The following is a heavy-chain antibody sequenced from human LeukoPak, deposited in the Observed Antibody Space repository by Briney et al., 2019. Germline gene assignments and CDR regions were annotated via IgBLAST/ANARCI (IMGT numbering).Heavy chain of an antibody. CDR3: ATLLLWFDATGFDY. D-gene: IGHD3-10*01. CDR2: IKQDGSEK. V-gene: IGHV3-7*03. CDR1: GFTLSSYW. J-gene: IGHJ4*02. Sequence: GGSLRLSCAASGFTLSSYWMSWVRQAPGKGLEWVANIKQDGSEKYYVDSVKGRFTISRDNAKNSLYLQMNSLRAEDTAVYYCATLLLWFDATGFDYWGQGTLVTVSS.